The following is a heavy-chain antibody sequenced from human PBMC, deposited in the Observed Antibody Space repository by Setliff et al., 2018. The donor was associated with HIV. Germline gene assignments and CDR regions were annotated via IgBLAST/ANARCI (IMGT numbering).Heavy chain of an antibody. J-gene: IGHJ6*04. Sequence: GASVKVSCKASGYTFTNYAMHWLRQAPGQRLEWMGWINAGNGNTRYSQEFQGRVTITRDTSATTAYMELSSLRSEDMGLYYCARAKATRQARPTNCFDPWGKGTTVTVSS. CDR1: GYTFTNYA. CDR2: INAGNGNT. V-gene: IGHV1-3*03. D-gene: IGHD2-21*02. CDR3: ARAKATRQARPTNCFDP.